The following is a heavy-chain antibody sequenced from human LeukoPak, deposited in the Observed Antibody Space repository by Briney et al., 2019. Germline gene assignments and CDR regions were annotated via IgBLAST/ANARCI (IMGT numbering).Heavy chain of an antibody. D-gene: IGHD5-24*01. CDR3: AKDTVEMATIGDAFDI. Sequence: SLRLSCAASGFTFGDYAMHWVRQAPGKGLEWVSGISWNSGSIGYADSVKGRFTISRDNAKNSLYLQMNSLRAEDTALYYCAKDTVEMATIGDAFDIWGQGTMVTVSS. J-gene: IGHJ3*02. CDR1: GFTFGDYA. CDR2: ISWNSGSI. V-gene: IGHV3-9*01.